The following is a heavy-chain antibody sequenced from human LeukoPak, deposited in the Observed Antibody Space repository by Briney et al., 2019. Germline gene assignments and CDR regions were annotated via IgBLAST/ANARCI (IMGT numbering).Heavy chain of an antibody. CDR3: ARASRPYYYGMDV. Sequence: SETLSLTCAVSGGSISSGGYSWSWIRQPPGKGLEWIGYIYHSGSTYYNPSLKSRVTISVDRSKNQFSLKLSSVTAADTAVYYCARASRPYYYGMDVWGQGTTVTVSS. CDR1: GGSISSGGYS. CDR2: IYHSGST. J-gene: IGHJ6*02. V-gene: IGHV4-30-2*01.